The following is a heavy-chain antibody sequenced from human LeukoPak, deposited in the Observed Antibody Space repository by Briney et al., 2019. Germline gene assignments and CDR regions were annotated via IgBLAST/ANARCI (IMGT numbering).Heavy chain of an antibody. J-gene: IGHJ3*02. D-gene: IGHD2-8*02. V-gene: IGHV4-31*03. Sequence: SETLSLTCTVSGGSISSGGYYWSWIRQHPGKGLEWIGYIYYSGSTYYNPSLKSRVTISVDTSKNQFSLKLSSVTAADTAVYYCARELGGWWSLKRPDDAFDIWGQGTMVTVSS. CDR2: IYYSGST. CDR3: ARELGGWWSLKRPDDAFDI. CDR1: GGSISSGGYY.